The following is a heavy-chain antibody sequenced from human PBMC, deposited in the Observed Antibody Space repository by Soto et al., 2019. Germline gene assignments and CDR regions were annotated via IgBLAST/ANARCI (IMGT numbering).Heavy chain of an antibody. V-gene: IGHV1-69*13. CDR3: ARDRGGYSYGLGYYYYGMDV. D-gene: IGHD5-18*01. Sequence: ASVKVSCKASGGTFSSYAISWVRQAPGQGLEWMGGIIPIFGTANYAQKFQGRVTITADESTSTAYMELSSLRSEDTAVYYCARDRGGYSYGLGYYYYGMDVWGQGTTVTVSS. CDR2: IIPIFGTA. J-gene: IGHJ6*02. CDR1: GGTFSSYA.